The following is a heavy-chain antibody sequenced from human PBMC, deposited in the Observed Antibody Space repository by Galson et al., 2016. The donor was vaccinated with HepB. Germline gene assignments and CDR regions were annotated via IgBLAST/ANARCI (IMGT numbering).Heavy chain of an antibody. Sequence: SLRLSCAASGFTFSNYALSWVRQAPGKGLEWVSAVGVNAATTYYADSVMGRFTISRDDSKNTLYRQTNSLRAEDTAVSYCAKDVGLRLHVEGLPGYWGQGTLVTVSS. J-gene: IGHJ4*02. CDR3: AKDVGLRLHVEGLPGY. CDR2: VGVNAATT. D-gene: IGHD5-12*01. CDR1: GFTFSNYA. V-gene: IGHV3-23*01.